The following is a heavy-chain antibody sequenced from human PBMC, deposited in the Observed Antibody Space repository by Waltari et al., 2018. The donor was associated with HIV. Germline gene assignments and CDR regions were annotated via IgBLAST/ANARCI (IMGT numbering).Heavy chain of an antibody. Sequence: EVQLLESGGGLVKHGASLRLSCAASGFTCRKAWLSWVRQAPGKGLEWVGRIKSKTDGGTTDYAAPVKGRFTSSRDDSKNTLYLQMNSLKTEDTAVYYCTTLVLLGVGMDVWGQGTTVTVSS. D-gene: IGHD3-10*01. J-gene: IGHJ6*02. CDR2: IKSKTDGGTT. CDR1: GFTCRKAW. V-gene: IGHV3-15*01. CDR3: TTLVLLGVGMDV.